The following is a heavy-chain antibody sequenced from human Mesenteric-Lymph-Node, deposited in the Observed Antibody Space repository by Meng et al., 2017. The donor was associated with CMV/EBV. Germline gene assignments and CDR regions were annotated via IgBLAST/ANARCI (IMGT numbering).Heavy chain of an antibody. CDR2: ISWNSGSI. J-gene: IGHJ4*02. CDR1: GFTFSSFS. Sequence: GGSLRLSCAASGFTFSSFSMNWVRQAPGKGLEWVSGISWNSGSIGYADSVKGRFTISRDNAKNSVYLQMNRLRDEDTAVYYCAREGDGVSFDYWGQGALVTVSS. CDR3: AREGDGVSFDY. V-gene: IGHV3-21*06. D-gene: IGHD3-3*01.